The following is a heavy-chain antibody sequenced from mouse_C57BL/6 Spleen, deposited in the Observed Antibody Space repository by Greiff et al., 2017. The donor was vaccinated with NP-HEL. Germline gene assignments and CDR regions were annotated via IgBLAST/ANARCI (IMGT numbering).Heavy chain of an antibody. CDR3: ARSTTVVDAWFAY. V-gene: IGHV1-81*01. D-gene: IGHD1-1*01. J-gene: IGHJ3*01. Sequence: QVQLQQSGAELARPGASVKLSCKASGYTFTSYGISWVKQRTGQGLEWIGEIYPRSGNTSYNEKFKGKATLTADKSSSTAYMELRSLTSEDSAVYFCARSTTVVDAWFAYWGQGTLVTVSA. CDR2: IYPRSGNT. CDR1: GYTFTSYG.